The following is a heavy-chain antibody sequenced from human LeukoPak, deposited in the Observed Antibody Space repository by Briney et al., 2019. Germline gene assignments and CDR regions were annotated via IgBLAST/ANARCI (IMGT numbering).Heavy chain of an antibody. J-gene: IGHJ4*02. CDR1: GFTFSSHS. CDR2: ISSSSNYI. Sequence: PGGSLRLSCAASGFTFSSHSMTWVRQAPGKGLEWVSSISSSSNYIYYADSVKGRFTISRDNAKNSLCLQANSLRVEDTAVYYCARGRPLLYSSGWSSDHWGQGALVTVSS. CDR3: ARGRPLLYSSGWSSDH. D-gene: IGHD6-19*01. V-gene: IGHV3-21*01.